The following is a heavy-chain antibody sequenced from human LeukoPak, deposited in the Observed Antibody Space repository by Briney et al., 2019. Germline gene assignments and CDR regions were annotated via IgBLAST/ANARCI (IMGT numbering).Heavy chain of an antibody. J-gene: IGHJ4*02. CDR1: GGSFSGYY. Sequence: SETLSLTCAVSGGSFSGYYWSWIRQPPGKGLEWIGEINHSGSTNYNPSLKSRVTISVDTSKNQFSLKLSSVTAEDTAVYYCARGAGVTGTTDLDYWGQGTLVTVSS. D-gene: IGHD1-20*01. CDR2: INHSGST. V-gene: IGHV4-34*01. CDR3: ARGAGVTGTTDLDY.